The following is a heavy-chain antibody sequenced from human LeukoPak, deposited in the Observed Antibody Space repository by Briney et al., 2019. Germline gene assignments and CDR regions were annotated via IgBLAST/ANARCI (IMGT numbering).Heavy chain of an antibody. Sequence: PGGSLRLSCVGSGFTFSSYTMNWVRQAPGKGLEWVAVISYDGSNKYYADSVKGRFTISRDNSKNTLYLQMNSLRAEDTAVYYCARVRGATLDYWGQGTLVTVSS. CDR1: GFTFSSYT. J-gene: IGHJ4*02. CDR3: ARVRGATLDY. V-gene: IGHV3-30-3*01. D-gene: IGHD1-26*01. CDR2: ISYDGSNK.